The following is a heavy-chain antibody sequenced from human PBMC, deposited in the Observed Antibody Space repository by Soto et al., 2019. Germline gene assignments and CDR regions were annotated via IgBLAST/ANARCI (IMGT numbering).Heavy chain of an antibody. CDR1: GFTFTAYG. Sequence: QVQLVQSGTEVKEPGASVKVSCKASGFTFTAYGIHWVRQAPGQRLEWMGWINAGNGDTKYSQKFQGRVTISRDTSASTAYMELSSLRSEATTVYFCVRAGSGWSFDYWGQGTLVTVSS. J-gene: IGHJ4*02. CDR3: VRAGSGWSFDY. CDR2: INAGNGDT. D-gene: IGHD6-19*01. V-gene: IGHV1-3*01.